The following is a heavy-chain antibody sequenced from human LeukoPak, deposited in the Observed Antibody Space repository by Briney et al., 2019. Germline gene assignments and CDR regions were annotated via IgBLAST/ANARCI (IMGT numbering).Heavy chain of an antibody. CDR2: IYYSGST. CDR3: ARDCSSTSCYQGIDY. CDR1: GGSVSSSSYY. D-gene: IGHD2-2*01. V-gene: IGHV4-39*07. Sequence: SETLSLTCTVSGGSVSSSSYYWGWIRQPPGKGLEWIGSIYYSGSTYYNPSLKSRVTISVDTSKNQFSLKPSSVTAADTAMYYCARDCSSTSCYQGIDYWGQGTLVTVSS. J-gene: IGHJ4*02.